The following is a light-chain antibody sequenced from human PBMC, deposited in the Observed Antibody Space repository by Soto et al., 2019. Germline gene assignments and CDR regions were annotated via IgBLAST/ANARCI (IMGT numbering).Light chain of an antibody. J-gene: IGKJ4*01. V-gene: IGKV1-39*01. CDR1: QSIISY. CDR3: QQSYSTPLT. Sequence: DIQMTQSPSSLSASVGDRVTITCRASQSIISYLNWYHQKPGKAPKLLIYDASSLQSGVPSRFSGSGSGTDFTFTISSLQPEDSATFYCQQSYSTPLTFGGGTKVEIK. CDR2: DAS.